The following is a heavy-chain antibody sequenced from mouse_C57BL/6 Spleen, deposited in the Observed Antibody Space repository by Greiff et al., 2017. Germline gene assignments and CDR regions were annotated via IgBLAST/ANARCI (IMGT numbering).Heavy chain of an antibody. V-gene: IGHV5-6*01. CDR3: ARQGTTVVAFDY. Sequence: EVQLLESGADLVKPGGSLKLSCAASGFTFSSYGMYWVRQTPDKRLEWVATISSGGSYTYYTDSVKGPFTISRDNAKNTLYLQMSSLTSEDTAMYYCARQGTTVVAFDYWGQGTTLTVAS. CDR2: ISSGGSYT. CDR1: GFTFSSYG. J-gene: IGHJ2*01. D-gene: IGHD1-1*01.